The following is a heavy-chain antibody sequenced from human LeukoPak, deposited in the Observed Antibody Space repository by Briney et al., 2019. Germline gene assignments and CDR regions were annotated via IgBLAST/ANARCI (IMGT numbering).Heavy chain of an antibody. CDR3: ARDPHCSSTNCPFDF. Sequence: PSGTLSLTCAVSGGSISSSDWWSWVRQPPGRGLEWIGYIWRNDHTNYNPSLKSRVTMSLDKSKNQFSLKLSSVTAADTAVYYCARDPHCSSTNCPFDFWGQGTLVIVSS. V-gene: IGHV4-4*02. CDR2: IWRNDHT. D-gene: IGHD2-2*01. CDR1: GGSISSSDW. J-gene: IGHJ4*02.